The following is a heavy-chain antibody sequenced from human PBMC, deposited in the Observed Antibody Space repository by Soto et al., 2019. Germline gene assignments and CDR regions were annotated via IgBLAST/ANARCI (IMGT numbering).Heavy chain of an antibody. CDR2: INPASTST. J-gene: IGHJ4*02. V-gene: IGHV1-46*01. CDR3: ARDLAAGDH. D-gene: IGHD6-13*01. Sequence: QVQLVQSGAEVKKPGASVKVSCRTSGYTFTHYYIHWVRQAPGQGLEWLGIINPASTSTNYAQEFQGRVTLTMDTSTTTVYMELSGLRTVDTAIFYCARDLAAGDHWGQGTLVTVSS. CDR1: GYTFTHYY.